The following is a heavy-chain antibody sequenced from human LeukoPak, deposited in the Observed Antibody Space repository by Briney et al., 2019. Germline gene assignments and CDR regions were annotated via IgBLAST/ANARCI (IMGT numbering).Heavy chain of an antibody. D-gene: IGHD3-10*01. CDR3: ARVRAGSGSLFDY. CDR1: GFTFSSYA. Sequence: GGSLSLSCAASGFTFSSYAMHWVRQAPGKGLEYVSAISSNGGSTYYANSVKGRFTISRDNSKNTLYLQMGSLRAEDMAVYYCARVRAGSGSLFDYWGQGTLVTVSS. CDR2: ISSNGGST. J-gene: IGHJ4*02. V-gene: IGHV3-64*01.